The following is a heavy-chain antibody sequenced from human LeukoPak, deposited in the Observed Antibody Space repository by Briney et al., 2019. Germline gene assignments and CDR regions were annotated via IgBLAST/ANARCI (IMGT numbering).Heavy chain of an antibody. D-gene: IGHD2-15*01. V-gene: IGHV4-39*01. CDR2: IYYSGST. Sequence: SETLSLTCTVSGGSISSSSYYWGWIRQPPGKGLEWIGSIYYSGSTYYNPSPKSRVTISVDTSKNQFSLKLSSVTAADTAVYYCARGDVVVVAAIYYYYGMDVWGQGTTVTVSS. CDR1: GGSISSSSYY. CDR3: ARGDVVVVAAIYYYYGMDV. J-gene: IGHJ6*02.